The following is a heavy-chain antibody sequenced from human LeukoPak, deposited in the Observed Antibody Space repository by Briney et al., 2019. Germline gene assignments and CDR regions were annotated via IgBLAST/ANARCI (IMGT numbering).Heavy chain of an antibody. J-gene: IGHJ5*02. Sequence: SVKVSCKASGGTFSSYAISWVRQAPGQGLEWMGRIIPILGIANYAQKFQGRVTITADKSTSTAYMELSSLRSEDTAVYYCARDYGASSYFKNWFDPWGQGTLVTVSS. CDR2: IIPILGIA. CDR3: ARDYGASSYFKNWFDP. D-gene: IGHD6-6*01. CDR1: GGTFSSYA. V-gene: IGHV1-69*04.